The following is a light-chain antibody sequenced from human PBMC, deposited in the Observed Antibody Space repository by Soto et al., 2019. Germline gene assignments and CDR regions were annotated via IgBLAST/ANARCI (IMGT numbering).Light chain of an antibody. V-gene: IGLV2-8*01. CDR2: EIN. Sequence: QSALTQPPSASGSPGQSVTISCTGTSSDVGAYDYVSWYQQHPGKAPKLMIYEINKRPSGVPDRFSGSKSGNTASLTVSGLQAEDEADYYCSSFAGSDSRVFGTGTKVTVL. J-gene: IGLJ1*01. CDR1: SSDVGAYDY. CDR3: SSFAGSDSRV.